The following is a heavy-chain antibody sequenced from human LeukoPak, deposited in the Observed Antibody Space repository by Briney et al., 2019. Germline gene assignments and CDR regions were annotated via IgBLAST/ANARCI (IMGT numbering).Heavy chain of an antibody. CDR2: IIPNIGIT. J-gene: IGHJ5*02. V-gene: IGHV1-2*02. D-gene: IGHD3-10*01. CDR1: GYTFIANY. CDR3: ARGANYYGSGSPKNWFDP. Sequence: GASVKVSCKASGYTFIANYMHWVRQAPGQGLEWMGWIIPNIGITNCAQKFQGRVTMTRDTSISTIYMELSSLTSDDTAVYYCARGANYYGSGSPKNWFDPWGQGTLVTVS.